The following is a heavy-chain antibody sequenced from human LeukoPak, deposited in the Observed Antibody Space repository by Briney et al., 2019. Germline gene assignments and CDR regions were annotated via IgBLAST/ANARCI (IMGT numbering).Heavy chain of an antibody. V-gene: IGHV5-51*01. CDR2: IYPGDSDA. CDR3: ARSGSLGTFDI. D-gene: IGHD1-26*01. Sequence: GESLKISCRGSGYSFTTYWIGWVRQMPGKGLEWMGIIYPGDSDARYSPSFQGQVTISADKSINTAYLQWSSLKASDTAMYYCARSGSLGTFDIWGQGTMVTVSS. CDR1: GYSFTTYW. J-gene: IGHJ3*02.